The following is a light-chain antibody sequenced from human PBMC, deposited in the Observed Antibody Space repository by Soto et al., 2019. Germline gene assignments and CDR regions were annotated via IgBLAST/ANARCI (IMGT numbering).Light chain of an antibody. Sequence: QSALTQPRSVSGSPGQSVTISCTGTSSDVGGYNYVSWYQQHPGKAPKLMIYDVSKRPSGVPDRFSGSKSGNTASLTISGLQAEDEADYYCCSYAGSYLNYVFGTGTKVTVL. CDR1: SSDVGGYNY. CDR3: CSYAGSYLNYV. CDR2: DVS. V-gene: IGLV2-11*01. J-gene: IGLJ1*01.